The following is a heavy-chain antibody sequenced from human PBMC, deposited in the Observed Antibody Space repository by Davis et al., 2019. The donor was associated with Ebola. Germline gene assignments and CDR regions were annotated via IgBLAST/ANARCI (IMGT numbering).Heavy chain of an antibody. Sequence: GESLKISCAASGFTFSSYAMSWVRQAPGKGLEWVSRINSDGSSTSYADSVKGRFTISRDNAKNTLYLQMNSLRAEDTAVYYCARVARDHDAFDIWGQGTMVTVSS. J-gene: IGHJ3*02. D-gene: IGHD5-24*01. CDR1: GFTFSSYA. CDR2: INSDGSST. CDR3: ARVARDHDAFDI. V-gene: IGHV3-74*01.